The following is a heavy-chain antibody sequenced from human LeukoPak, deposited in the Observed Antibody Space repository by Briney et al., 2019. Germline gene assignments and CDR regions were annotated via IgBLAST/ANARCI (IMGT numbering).Heavy chain of an antibody. CDR2: ISSSGSTI. CDR1: GFTFSDYY. Sequence: GGSLRLSCAASGFTFSDYYMSWIRQAPGKGLEWVSYISSSGSTIYYADSVKGRFTISRDNAKNSLYLQMNSLRAEDTAVYYCASHLSYDAFDIWGQGTMVTVSS. D-gene: IGHD1-26*01. CDR3: ASHLSYDAFDI. J-gene: IGHJ3*02. V-gene: IGHV3-11*01.